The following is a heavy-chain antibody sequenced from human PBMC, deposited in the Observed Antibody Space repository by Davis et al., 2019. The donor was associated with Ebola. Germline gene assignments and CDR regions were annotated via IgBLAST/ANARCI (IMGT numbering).Heavy chain of an antibody. D-gene: IGHD3-16*02. J-gene: IGHJ6*02. V-gene: IGHV1-18*01. CDR1: GYTFTRYV. CDR2: ISDYDGKT. Sequence: AASVKVSCKASGYTFTRYVLHWVRQAPGQGLEWMGWISDYDGKTNYAQKFQGRVTMTTDRSTSTAHMELRSLRSDDTAVYYCARDGRMPRMLYGMDVWGQGTTVSVSS. CDR3: ARDGRMPRMLYGMDV.